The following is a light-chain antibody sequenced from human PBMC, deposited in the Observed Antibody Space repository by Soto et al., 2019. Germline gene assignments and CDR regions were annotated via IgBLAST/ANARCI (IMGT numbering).Light chain of an antibody. CDR2: DAS. CDR3: PQYNTWPLT. Sequence: ETVITQTPATLSVSPGERPTLSCRASQSVSSILAWYQQKPGQAPRLLIYDASTRATGIPARFSGSGSGTEFTLTISRLQSEDFAVYYCPQYNTWPLTFGPGTKVDIK. V-gene: IGKV3-15*01. J-gene: IGKJ3*01. CDR1: QSVSSI.